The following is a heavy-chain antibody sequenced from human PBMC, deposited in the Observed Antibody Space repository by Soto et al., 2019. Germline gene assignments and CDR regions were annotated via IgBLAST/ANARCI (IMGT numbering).Heavy chain of an antibody. CDR2: ISGSGGST. D-gene: IGHD4-17*01. CDR3: AKVWEMILTTRNYNYGVDV. Sequence: PGGSLRLSCAASGFTFSSYAMSWVRQAPGKGLEWVSSISGSGGSTYYADSVKGRFTISRDNSKNTLNLQMNRLRAEDTAVYYCAKVWEMILTTRNYNYGVDVWGQGTTVTVSS. J-gene: IGHJ6*02. CDR1: GFTFSSYA. V-gene: IGHV3-23*01.